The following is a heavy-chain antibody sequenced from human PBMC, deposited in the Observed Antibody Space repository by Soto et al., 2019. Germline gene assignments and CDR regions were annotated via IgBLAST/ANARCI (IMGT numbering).Heavy chain of an antibody. CDR1: GFTFSSHG. V-gene: IGHV3-33*01. CDR2: IWYDGSNK. J-gene: IGHJ4*02. Sequence: GGSLRLSCAASGFTFSSHGMHWVRQAPGKGLEWVAVIWYDGSNKYYADSVEGRFTISRDNSKNTLYLQMNSLRAEDTAVYYCARDSAPSYYDSSGYSTHYFDYWGQGTLVTVSS. D-gene: IGHD3-22*01. CDR3: ARDSAPSYYDSSGYSTHYFDY.